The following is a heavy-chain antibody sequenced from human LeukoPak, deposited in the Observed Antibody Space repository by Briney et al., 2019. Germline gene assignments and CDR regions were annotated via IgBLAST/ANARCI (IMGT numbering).Heavy chain of an antibody. CDR2: ISGSGGST. V-gene: IGHV3-23*01. Sequence: GGSLRLSCAASGFTFSSYAMSWVRQAPGRGLEWASAISGSGGSTYYADSVKGRFTISRDNSKNTLYLQMNSLRAEDTAVYYCAKRLPYSSGWYYFDYWGQGTLVTVSP. CDR1: GFTFSSYA. D-gene: IGHD6-19*01. J-gene: IGHJ4*02. CDR3: AKRLPYSSGWYYFDY.